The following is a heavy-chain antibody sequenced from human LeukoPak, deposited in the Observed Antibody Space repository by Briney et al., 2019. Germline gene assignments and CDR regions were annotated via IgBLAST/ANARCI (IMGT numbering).Heavy chain of an antibody. Sequence: PGGSLRLSCAASGFTFSSYWMHWVRQPPGKGLVWVSRINSDGRSKDYADSVKGRFTISRDNAKNTLYLQMNSLRVEDTAVYYCAWDPYPFTAVTGLGGDSWGQGTLVTVSS. CDR1: GFTFSSYW. CDR2: INSDGRSK. V-gene: IGHV3-74*01. J-gene: IGHJ4*02. D-gene: IGHD6-19*01. CDR3: AWDPYPFTAVTGLGGDS.